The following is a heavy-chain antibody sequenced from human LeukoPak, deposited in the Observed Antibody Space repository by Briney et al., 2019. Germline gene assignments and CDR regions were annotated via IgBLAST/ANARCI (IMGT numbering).Heavy chain of an antibody. CDR2: ISSSGGST. CDR3: AKSLFGYGGNQFLDY. D-gene: IGHD4-23*01. J-gene: IGHJ4*02. CDR1: AFTFSSDA. Sequence: GGSLRLSCAASAFTFSSDATRCARHAPGKGLEWVSAISSSGGSTYNADSVKGRFTISRDNSKNTLYLQMNSLRAEDTDVYYCAKSLFGYGGNQFLDYWGQGTLVTVSS. V-gene: IGHV3-23*01.